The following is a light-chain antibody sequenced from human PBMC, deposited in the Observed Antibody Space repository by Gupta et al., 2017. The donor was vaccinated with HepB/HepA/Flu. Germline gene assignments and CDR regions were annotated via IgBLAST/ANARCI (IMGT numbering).Light chain of an antibody. J-gene: IGKJ5*01. Sequence: IQLTQSPSFLSASVGDRVTITCRASQGIRSYLAWYQQKPGKAPKLLIYVASTVQSGVPSRVSGRGSRTEFTLTISSLQPEDFASYYCQQIKTFPITFGQGTRLEIK. V-gene: IGKV1-9*01. CDR1: QGIRSY. CDR3: QQIKTFPIT. CDR2: VAS.